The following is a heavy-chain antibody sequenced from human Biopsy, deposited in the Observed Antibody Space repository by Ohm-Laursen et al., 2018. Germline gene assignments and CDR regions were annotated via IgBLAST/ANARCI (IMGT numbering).Heavy chain of an antibody. Sequence: SQTLSLTCAVYNVSFSSFYWSWIRQPPGKGLEWIGSIFYRGSTHYKPSLKSRVNISVDTSKNQFSLKLNSVTAADTAIYYCAREKNDYGVHYYLDYWGQGTLVTVSS. J-gene: IGHJ4*02. D-gene: IGHD4-17*01. CDR1: NVSFSSFY. V-gene: IGHV4-34*12. CDR2: IFYRGST. CDR3: AREKNDYGVHYYLDY.